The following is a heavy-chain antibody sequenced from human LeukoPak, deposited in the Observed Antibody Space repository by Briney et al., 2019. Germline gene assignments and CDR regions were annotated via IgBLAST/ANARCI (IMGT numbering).Heavy chain of an antibody. Sequence: GGSLRLSCAASGFTFSDYNMRWIRQAPGKGMEWVSSISRSGSTKYYADSVKGRFTISRDNAKNSLYLQMNSLRAEDTAVYYCVRSLSDYDRNFDYWGQGTLVTVSS. CDR3: VRSLSDYDRNFDY. V-gene: IGHV3-11*04. CDR1: GFTFSDYN. J-gene: IGHJ4*02. CDR2: ISRSGSTK. D-gene: IGHD5-12*01.